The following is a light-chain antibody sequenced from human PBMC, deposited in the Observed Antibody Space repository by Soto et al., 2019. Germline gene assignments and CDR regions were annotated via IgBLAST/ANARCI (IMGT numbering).Light chain of an antibody. CDR2: DVS. CDR1: SSDVGGYNY. Sequence: ALTQPASVSGSPGQSITISCTGTSSDVGGYNYVSWYQQHPGKAPKLMIYDVSNRPSGVSNRFSGSKSGNTASLTISGLQAEYEADYYCCSYAGSRTFVFGTGTKVTVL. CDR3: CSYAGSRTFV. J-gene: IGLJ1*01. V-gene: IGLV2-23*02.